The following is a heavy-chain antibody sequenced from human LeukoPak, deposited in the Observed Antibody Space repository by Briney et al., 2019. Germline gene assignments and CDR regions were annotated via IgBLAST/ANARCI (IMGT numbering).Heavy chain of an antibody. CDR3: ASRGRWLQSPIDY. J-gene: IGHJ4*02. D-gene: IGHD5-24*01. V-gene: IGHV3-53*01. CDR1: GFIVSSNY. Sequence: PGGSLRLSCAASGFIVSSNYMSWVRQAPGKGLEWVSVIYSGGSTYYADSVKGRFTIPRDNSKNTLYLQMNSLRAEDTAVYYCASRGRWLQSPIDYWGQGTLVTVSS. CDR2: IYSGGST.